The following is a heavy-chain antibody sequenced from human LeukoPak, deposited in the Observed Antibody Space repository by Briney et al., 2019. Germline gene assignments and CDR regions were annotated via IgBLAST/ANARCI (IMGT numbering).Heavy chain of an antibody. D-gene: IGHD6-13*01. CDR3: ARGWITAGAYYDY. CDR1: GFTFSSYW. J-gene: IGHJ4*02. V-gene: IGHV3-74*01. Sequence: PGGSLRLSCAAFGFTFSSYWMHWVRQAPGKGLVWVSRIHSDGSSTSYADSVKGRFTMSRDNAKNTLYLQMNSLRAEDTAVYYCARGWITAGAYYDYWGQGTLVTVSS. CDR2: IHSDGSST.